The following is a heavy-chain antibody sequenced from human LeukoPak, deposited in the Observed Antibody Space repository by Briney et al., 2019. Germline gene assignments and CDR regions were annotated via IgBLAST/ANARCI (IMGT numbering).Heavy chain of an antibody. D-gene: IGHD3-10*01. CDR3: ARGPWFYGSGSYYNY. Sequence: SETLSLTCAVYGASFSGYYWNWIRQPPGKGLEWIGEINHSGSTNYNPSLKSRVTISVDTSKNQFSLRLSSVTAADTAVYYCARGPWFYGSGSYYNYRGQGTLVTVSS. V-gene: IGHV4-34*01. CDR2: INHSGST. J-gene: IGHJ4*02. CDR1: GASFSGYY.